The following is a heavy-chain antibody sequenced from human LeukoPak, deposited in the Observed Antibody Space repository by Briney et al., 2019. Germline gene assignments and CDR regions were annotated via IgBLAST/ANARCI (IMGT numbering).Heavy chain of an antibody. V-gene: IGHV3-30*02. Sequence: ALRLSCAASGFTFISYGMHWLRQARAKGLDWVAFIRYDGSNKYYADSVKGRFTISRDNSKNTLYLQMNSLRAEDTAVYYCAKDIFQLAPPLDYWGQGTLVTVSS. D-gene: IGHD2-2*01. CDR3: AKDIFQLAPPLDY. J-gene: IGHJ4*02. CDR2: IRYDGSNK. CDR1: GFTFISYG.